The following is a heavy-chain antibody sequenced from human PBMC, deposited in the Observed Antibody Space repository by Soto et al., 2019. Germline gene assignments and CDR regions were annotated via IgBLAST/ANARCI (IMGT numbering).Heavy chain of an antibody. D-gene: IGHD2-21*01. V-gene: IGHV4-31*03. CDR3: ARDQAYGEGFDY. CDR2: IYYSGST. CDR1: GGSISSGGYY. J-gene: IGHJ4*02. Sequence: LSLTCTVSGGSISSGGYYWSWIRQHPGKGLEWIGYIYYSGSTYYNPSLKSRVTISVDTSKNQFSLKLSSVTAADTAVYYCARDQAYGEGFDYWGQGTLVTVSS.